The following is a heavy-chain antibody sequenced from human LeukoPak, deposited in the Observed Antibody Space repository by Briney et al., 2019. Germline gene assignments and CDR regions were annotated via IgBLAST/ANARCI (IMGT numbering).Heavy chain of an antibody. D-gene: IGHD6-19*01. Sequence: EASVKVSCKASRYTFTGYYMHWVRQAPGQGLEWMGWINPNSGDTNYAQKFQGRVTMTRDTSITTVYMELSRLSSDDTAVYFCASGWSITGWYNNWFDPWGQGTLVTVSS. J-gene: IGHJ5*02. CDR3: ASGWSITGWYNNWFDP. V-gene: IGHV1-2*02. CDR2: INPNSGDT. CDR1: RYTFTGYY.